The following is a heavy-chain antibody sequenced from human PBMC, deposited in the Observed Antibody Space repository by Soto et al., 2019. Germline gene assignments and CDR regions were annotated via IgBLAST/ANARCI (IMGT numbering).Heavy chain of an antibody. Sequence: GESLKISCQGSGYRFSNNWIGWVRQMPGRGLVWVGIIYPGDSDTRYSPPFKGQVTMSADKSTSTAYLHWSSLSASDTAIYYCARLYNNYLFDHWGQGTLVTSPQ. CDR2: IYPGDSDT. CDR3: ARLYNNYLFDH. V-gene: IGHV5-51*01. D-gene: IGHD4-4*01. J-gene: IGHJ4*02. CDR1: GYRFSNNW.